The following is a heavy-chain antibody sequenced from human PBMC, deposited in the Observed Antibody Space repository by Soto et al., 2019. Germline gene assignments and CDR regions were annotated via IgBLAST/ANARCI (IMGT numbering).Heavy chain of an antibody. J-gene: IGHJ4*02. Sequence: GGSLRLSCAASGFTFSSYAMSWVRQAPGKGLEWVSAISGSGGSTYYADSVKGRFTISRDNSKNTLYLQMNSLRAEDTAVYYCAKIPANTGYSSSWYYFDYWGQGTLVTVSS. D-gene: IGHD6-13*01. CDR3: AKIPANTGYSSSWYYFDY. CDR2: ISGSGGST. CDR1: GFTFSSYA. V-gene: IGHV3-23*01.